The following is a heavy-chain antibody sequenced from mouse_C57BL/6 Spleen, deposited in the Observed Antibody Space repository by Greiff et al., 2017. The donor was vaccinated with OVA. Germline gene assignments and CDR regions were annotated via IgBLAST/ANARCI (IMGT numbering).Heavy chain of an antibody. V-gene: IGHV1-26*01. Sequence: VQLQQSGPELVKPGASVKISCKASGYTFTDYYMNWVKQSHGKSLEWIGDINPNNGGTSYNQKFKGKATLTVDKSSSTAYMELRSLTSEDSAVYYCARLTRYYFDYWGQGTTLTVSS. CDR1: GYTFTDYY. D-gene: IGHD4-1*01. CDR2: INPNNGGT. CDR3: ARLTRYYFDY. J-gene: IGHJ2*01.